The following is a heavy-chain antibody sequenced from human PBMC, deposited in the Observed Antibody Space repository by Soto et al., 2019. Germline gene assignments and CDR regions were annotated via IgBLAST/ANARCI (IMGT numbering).Heavy chain of an antibody. V-gene: IGHV1-18*01. CDR2: ISAYNGNT. CDR3: ARDVSSGWNNWFDP. Sequence: ASVKVSCKASGYTFTSYGVSWVRQAPGQGLEWMGWISAYNGNTNYAQKLQGRVTMTTDTSTSTAYMELRSLRSDDTAVYYCARDVSSGWNNWFDPWGQGTLVTVSS. CDR1: GYTFTSYG. J-gene: IGHJ5*02. D-gene: IGHD6-19*01.